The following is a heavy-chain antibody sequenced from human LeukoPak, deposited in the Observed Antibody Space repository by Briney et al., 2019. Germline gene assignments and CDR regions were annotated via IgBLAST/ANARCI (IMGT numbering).Heavy chain of an antibody. J-gene: IGHJ3*02. D-gene: IGHD3-9*01. CDR2: INHSGST. Sequence: SETLSLTCAVYGGSFSGYYWSWIRQPPGKGLEWIGEINHSGSTNYNPSLKSRVTISVDTSKNQFSLKLSSVTAADTAVYYCARGDILTGDAFDIWGQGTMVTVSS. CDR1: GGSFSGYY. CDR3: ARGDILTGDAFDI. V-gene: IGHV4-34*01.